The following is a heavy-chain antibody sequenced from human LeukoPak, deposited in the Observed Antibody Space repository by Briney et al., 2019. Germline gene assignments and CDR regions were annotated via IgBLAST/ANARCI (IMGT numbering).Heavy chain of an antibody. D-gene: IGHD3-16*01. J-gene: IGHJ4*02. V-gene: IGHV3-53*04. Sequence: GGSLRLSCAASGFTVSSHDMSWVRQSQGKGLEWVSVIYMGGNTFYADSVKGRFTISRHTSKNTLYLQMNSLRAEDTAVYYCARVGDEVAYTRGYLDYWGQGTLVTVSS. CDR1: GFTVSSHD. CDR3: ARVGDEVAYTRGYLDY. CDR2: IYMGGNT.